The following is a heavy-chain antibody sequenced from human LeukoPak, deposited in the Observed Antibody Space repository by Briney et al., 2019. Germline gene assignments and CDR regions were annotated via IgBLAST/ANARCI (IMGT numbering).Heavy chain of an antibody. CDR1: GFTFDDYA. CDR2: ISWDGGSS. V-gene: IGHV3-43D*03. D-gene: IGHD6-19*01. Sequence: GGSLRLSCAASGFTFDDYAMHWVRQAPGKGLEWVSLISWDGGSSYYADSVKGRFTISRDKSKNSLFLQMNSLRVEDTALYYCAKQSLAGTGYYYYYMDVWGKGTTVTVSS. J-gene: IGHJ6*03. CDR3: AKQSLAGTGYYYYYMDV.